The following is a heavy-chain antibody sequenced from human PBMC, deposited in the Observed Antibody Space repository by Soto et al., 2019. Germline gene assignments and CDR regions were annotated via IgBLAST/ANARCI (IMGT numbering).Heavy chain of an antibody. CDR2: IFYNGET. V-gene: IGHV4-30-4*01. D-gene: IGHD4-4*01. CDR1: GGSISDPDYY. Sequence: QVQLQESGPGLVKPSQILSLTCTVSGGSISDPDYYWSWLRQPPGKGLEWIGTIFYNGETSYNKSLKSRLSMSVDTSMNQFSLSLSSVTASDTAVYFCAREGRLQSLDYWGQGTLVTVSS. CDR3: AREGRLQSLDY. J-gene: IGHJ4*02.